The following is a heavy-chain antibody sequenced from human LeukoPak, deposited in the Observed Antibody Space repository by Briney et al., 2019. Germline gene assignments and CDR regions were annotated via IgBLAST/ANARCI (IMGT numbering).Heavy chain of an antibody. Sequence: ASVKVSCKASGYTFSDYAISWVQQAPGQGLEWMGRIIPILSLANYAQKFQGRVTITADKSTSTAFLELSSLTSDDTAVYYCARPTGTQDYYGMDVWGQGTTVSVSS. CDR3: ARPTGTQDYYGMDV. V-gene: IGHV1-69*04. J-gene: IGHJ6*02. CDR1: GYTFSDYA. CDR2: IIPILSLA. D-gene: IGHD4-17*01.